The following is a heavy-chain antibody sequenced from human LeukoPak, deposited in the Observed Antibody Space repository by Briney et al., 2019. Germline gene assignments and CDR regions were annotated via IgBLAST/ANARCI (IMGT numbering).Heavy chain of an antibody. CDR1: GFTFNKYA. D-gene: IGHD2-2*01. Sequence: GGSLRLSCAGSGFTFNKYAMIWVRQAPGKGLEWVSAISGSGSNTYYADSVKGRSTISRDNAKNTLYLQMNSLRAEDTAVYYCAKDQHVAGAPHQLLSPWGQGPLVTVSS. V-gene: IGHV3-23*01. CDR2: ISGSGSNT. CDR3: AKDQHVAGAPHQLLSP. J-gene: IGHJ5*02.